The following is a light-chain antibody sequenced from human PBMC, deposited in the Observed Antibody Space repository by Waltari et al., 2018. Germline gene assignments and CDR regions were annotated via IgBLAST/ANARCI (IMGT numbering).Light chain of an antibody. Sequence: DIVMTQSPDSLAVSLGERATITCRSSQSVLNRDTKKSYLALYQQKSGKTPKLLIYWESTRESGVPDRFSGSGSGTDFTLTITSLQAEDVAVYYCQQYYSTVTFGGGTKVEIK. CDR3: QQYYSTVT. V-gene: IGKV4-1*01. J-gene: IGKJ4*01. CDR1: QSVLNRDTKKSY. CDR2: WES.